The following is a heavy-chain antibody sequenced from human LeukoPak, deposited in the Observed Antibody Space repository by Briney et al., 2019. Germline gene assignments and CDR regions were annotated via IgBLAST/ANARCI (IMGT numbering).Heavy chain of an antibody. V-gene: IGHV1-2*02. D-gene: IGHD3-3*01. Sequence: ASVKVSCKASGYTFTGYYMHWVRQAPGQGLEWMGWINPNSGGTNYAQKFQGRVTMTRDTSISIAYMELSRLRSDDTAVYYCASRLLRFLEWSFDYWGQGTLVTVSS. CDR1: GYTFTGYY. CDR3: ASRLLRFLEWSFDY. J-gene: IGHJ4*02. CDR2: INPNSGGT.